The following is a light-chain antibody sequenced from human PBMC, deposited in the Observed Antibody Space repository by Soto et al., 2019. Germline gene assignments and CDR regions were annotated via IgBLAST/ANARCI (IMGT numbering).Light chain of an antibody. CDR3: QSYDSSLRGWV. CDR2: GNS. Sequence: QSVLTQPPSVSGAPGQRVTISCTGSSSNIGAGYDVHWYQQLPGTAPKLLIYGNSNRPSGVPDRFSGSKSGTSASLAITGLKAEHEADYYCQSYDSSLRGWVFGGGTKLTVL. CDR1: SSNIGAGYD. J-gene: IGLJ3*02. V-gene: IGLV1-40*01.